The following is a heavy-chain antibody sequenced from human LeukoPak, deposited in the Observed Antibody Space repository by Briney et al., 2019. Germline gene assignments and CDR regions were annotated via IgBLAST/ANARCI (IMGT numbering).Heavy chain of an antibody. V-gene: IGHV4-59*02. CDR2: IYYSGST. J-gene: IGHJ3*01. CDR3: ARGGARGSSAFDV. CDR1: GDSVNDYY. Sequence: SETLSLTCTVSGDSVNDYYWNWIRQPPGKGLEWIGYIYYSGSTDYNPSLKSRVTMSVDTSQNQFSLKLNSVTAADTAVYYCARGGARGSSAFDVWGQGTMVIASA. D-gene: IGHD3-10*01.